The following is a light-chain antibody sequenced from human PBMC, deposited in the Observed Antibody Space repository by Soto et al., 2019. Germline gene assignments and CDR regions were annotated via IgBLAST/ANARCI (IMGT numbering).Light chain of an antibody. CDR2: GAF. Sequence: EIVLTQSPVTLSLSPVERATLSSRASQSLSSSYFAWYQHKPGQGPRLLIYGAFTRATGIPDRFSGSGSGTDFTLTISRLEPEDFAVYYCQQHETLITLGQGTRLEIK. V-gene: IGKV3-20*01. J-gene: IGKJ5*01. CDR3: QQHETLIT. CDR1: QSLSSSY.